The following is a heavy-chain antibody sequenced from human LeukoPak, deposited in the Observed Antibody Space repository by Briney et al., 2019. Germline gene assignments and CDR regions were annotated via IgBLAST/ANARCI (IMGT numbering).Heavy chain of an antibody. D-gene: IGHD6-13*01. V-gene: IGHV3-9*01. CDR1: GFTFVNYA. J-gene: IGHJ4*02. Sequence: GRSLRLSCAVSGFTFVNYAIHWVRHAPGKGLEWVSGFDYNSGRIDYADSVKGRFTISRDNSKNTLYLQMNSLRAEDTAVYYCAKASSWYYFDYWGQGTLVTVSS. CDR2: FDYNSGRI. CDR3: AKASSWYYFDY.